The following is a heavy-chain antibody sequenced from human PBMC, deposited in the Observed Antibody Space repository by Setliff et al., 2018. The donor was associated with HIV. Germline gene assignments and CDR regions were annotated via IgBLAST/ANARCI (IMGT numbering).Heavy chain of an antibody. V-gene: IGHV3-23*01. CDR2: VSPDGDIT. Sequence: PGGSLRLSCVGPGFAFSTFDMNWVRQTPGKGLEWVAAVSPDGDITYYPDSLRGRFTVSRDNSKNMLFLQMNNLGAEDSAIYYCAKPTSGFYPRPYDLWGHGTKVTVS. J-gene: IGHJ3*01. CDR3: AKPTSGFYPRPYDL. D-gene: IGHD5-12*01. CDR1: GFAFSTFD.